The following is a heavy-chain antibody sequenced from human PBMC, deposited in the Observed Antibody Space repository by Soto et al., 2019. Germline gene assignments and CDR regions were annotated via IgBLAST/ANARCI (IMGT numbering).Heavy chain of an antibody. CDR1: GYTFTSYA. J-gene: IGHJ6*03. CDR3: ARDSCSGGSCYSAQRYYYYMDV. CDR2: INAGNGNT. V-gene: IGHV1-3*01. Sequence: QVQLVQSGAEVKKPGASVKVSCKASGYTFTSYAMHWVRQAPGQRLEWMGWINAGNGNTKYSQKFKGRVTITRDTSASTAYMELSSLRSEDTAVYYCARDSCSGGSCYSAQRYYYYMDVWGKGTTVTVSS. D-gene: IGHD2-15*01.